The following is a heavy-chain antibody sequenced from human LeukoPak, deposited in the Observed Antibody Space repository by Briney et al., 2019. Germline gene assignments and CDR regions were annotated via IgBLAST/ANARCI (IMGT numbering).Heavy chain of an antibody. V-gene: IGHV3-30*18. CDR2: ISYDGSNK. CDR3: AKGKRFLEPGRYYYYYGMDV. J-gene: IGHJ6*02. CDR1: GFTFSSYG. Sequence: GGSLRLSCAASGFTFSSYGMHRVRQAPGKGLEWVGVISYDGSNKYYADSVKGRFTISRDNSKNTLYLQMNSLRAEDTAVYYCAKGKRFLEPGRYYYYYGMDVWGQGTTVTVSS. D-gene: IGHD3-3*01.